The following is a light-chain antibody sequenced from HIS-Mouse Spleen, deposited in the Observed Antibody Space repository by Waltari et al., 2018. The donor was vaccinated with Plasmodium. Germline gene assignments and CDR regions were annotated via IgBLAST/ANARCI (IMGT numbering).Light chain of an antibody. J-gene: IGKJ4*01. Sequence: DIQLTQSPSFLSASVGDRVTITCRASPGISSYLAWYQQKPGKAPKLLIYAASTLQSGVPSSFSGSGSGTEFTLTISSLQPEDFATYYCQQLNSYPLTFGGGTK. V-gene: IGKV1-9*01. CDR2: AAS. CDR1: PGISSY. CDR3: QQLNSYPLT.